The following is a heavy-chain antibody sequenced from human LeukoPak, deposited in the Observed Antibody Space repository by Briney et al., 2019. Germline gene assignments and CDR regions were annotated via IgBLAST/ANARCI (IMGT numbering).Heavy chain of an antibody. CDR3: ATVGAGRYFDD. CDR1: GNYW. V-gene: IGHV3-74*01. J-gene: IGHJ4*02. D-gene: IGHD3-10*01. Sequence: TGGSLRLSCAASGNYWMHWVRQVPGKGLVWVSHINSDGSWTSYADSVKGRFTISKDNAKNTVYLQVHSLRAEDTAVYYCATVGAGRYFDDWGQGTLVTVSS. CDR2: INSDGSWT.